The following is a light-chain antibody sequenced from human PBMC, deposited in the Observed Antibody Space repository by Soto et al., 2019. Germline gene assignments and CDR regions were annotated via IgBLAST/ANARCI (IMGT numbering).Light chain of an antibody. CDR1: QNVATN. Sequence: IVMTQSPVTLSMSPGDRATLSCRASQNVATNVAWYQQKPGQAPRLLIYGASTRAAGVPARFSGSGSGTEVIPTTISRQADDFSVVYYHQARDGLRTFGRGTKVEV. CDR2: GAS. CDR3: QARDGLRT. J-gene: IGKJ1*01. V-gene: IGKV3-15*01.